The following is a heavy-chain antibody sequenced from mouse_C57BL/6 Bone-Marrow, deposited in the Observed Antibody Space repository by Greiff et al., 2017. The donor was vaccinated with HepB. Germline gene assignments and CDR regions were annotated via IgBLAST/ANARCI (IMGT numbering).Heavy chain of an antibody. Sequence: VQLQQSGPELVKPGASVKISCKASGYTFTDYYMNWVKQSHGKSLEWIGDINPNNGGTSYNQKFKGKATLTVDKSSSTAYMELRSLTSEDSAVYYCARGDSSGYVRFAYWGQGTLVTVSA. CDR2: INPNNGGT. CDR1: GYTFTDYY. CDR3: ARGDSSGYVRFAY. D-gene: IGHD3-2*02. J-gene: IGHJ3*01. V-gene: IGHV1-26*01.